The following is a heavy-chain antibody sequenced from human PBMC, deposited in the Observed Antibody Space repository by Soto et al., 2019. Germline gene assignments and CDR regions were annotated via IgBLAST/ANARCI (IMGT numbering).Heavy chain of an antibody. Sequence: ESLTISCEASGYSFTSYWILLVRQMRGKGLEWMGVISPGDSDTRYSPSFQGQVTISADKSLGTAYLQWGSLKASDTAIYYCARGNRPLIRDAFDVWGQGTMVTVSS. J-gene: IGHJ3*01. CDR2: ISPGDSDT. CDR1: GYSFTSYW. CDR3: ARGNRPLIRDAFDV. V-gene: IGHV5-51*01.